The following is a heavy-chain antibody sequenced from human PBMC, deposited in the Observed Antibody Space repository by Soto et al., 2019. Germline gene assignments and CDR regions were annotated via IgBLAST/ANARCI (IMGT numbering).Heavy chain of an antibody. CDR1: GFTFDDYA. Sequence: GGSLRLSCAASGFTFDDYAMHWVRQAPGKGLEWVSGISWNSGSIGYADSVKGRSTISRDNAKNSLYLQMNSLRAEDTALYYCAKGDTSYSYCYHGDEVWGQGTTVTV. D-gene: IGHD2-21*02. CDR3: AKGDTSYSYCYHGDEV. J-gene: IGHJ6*01. CDR2: ISWNSGSI. V-gene: IGHV3-9*01.